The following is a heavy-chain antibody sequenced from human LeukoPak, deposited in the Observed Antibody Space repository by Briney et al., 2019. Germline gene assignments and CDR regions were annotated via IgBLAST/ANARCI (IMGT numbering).Heavy chain of an antibody. CDR1: GDSISSGGYY. D-gene: IGHD3-22*01. J-gene: IGHJ4*02. Sequence: SSQTLSLTCTVSGDSISSGGYYWSWIRQPPGKGLEWIGYIYYSGRTYYNPSLESRVTISVDTSKNQFPLKLSSVTAADTAVYYCARHLVPYYYDSRTGPYYFEYWGQGTLVTVSS. CDR2: IYYSGRT. V-gene: IGHV4-30-4*08. CDR3: ARHLVPYYYDSRTGPYYFEY.